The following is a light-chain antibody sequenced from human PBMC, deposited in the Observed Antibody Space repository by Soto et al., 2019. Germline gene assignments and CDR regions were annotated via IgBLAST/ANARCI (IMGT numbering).Light chain of an antibody. J-gene: IGKJ5*01. CDR1: QSLNSY. V-gene: IGKV3-20*01. CDR3: QQYGSSPSIT. Sequence: EIVLTQSPATLSLSPRESATLSCRVSQSLNSYLAWYQQKPGQAPRLLIYGASSRATGIPDRFSGRGSGTDFTLTISRLEPEDFAVYYCQQYGSSPSITFGQGTRLEIK. CDR2: GAS.